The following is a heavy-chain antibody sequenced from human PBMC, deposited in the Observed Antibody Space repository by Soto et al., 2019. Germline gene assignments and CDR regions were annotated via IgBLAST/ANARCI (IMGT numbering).Heavy chain of an antibody. D-gene: IGHD5-18*01. CDR1: GFTFSSYA. CDR3: AKDRQYSYGRYYYYGMDV. CDR2: ISGSGGST. Sequence: GGSLRLSCAASGFTFSSYAMSWVRQAPGKGLEWVSAISGSGGSTYYADSVKGRFTISRDNSKNTLYLQMNSLRAEDTAVYYCAKDRQYSYGRYYYYGMDVWGQGTTVTVSS. V-gene: IGHV3-23*01. J-gene: IGHJ6*02.